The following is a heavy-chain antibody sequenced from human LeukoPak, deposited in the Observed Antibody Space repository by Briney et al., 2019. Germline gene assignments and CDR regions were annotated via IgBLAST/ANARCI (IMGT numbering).Heavy chain of an antibody. J-gene: IGHJ4*02. D-gene: IGHD2-8*01. Sequence: PSETLSLTCTVSGGSISSGDYYWSWIRQPPGKGLEWIGYIYYSGSTYYNPSLKSRVTISVDTSKNQFSLKLSSVTAADTAVYYCAREGGHCTNGVCLDYWGQGTLVTVSS. CDR1: GGSISSGDYY. CDR3: AREGGHCTNGVCLDY. V-gene: IGHV4-30-4*01. CDR2: IYYSGST.